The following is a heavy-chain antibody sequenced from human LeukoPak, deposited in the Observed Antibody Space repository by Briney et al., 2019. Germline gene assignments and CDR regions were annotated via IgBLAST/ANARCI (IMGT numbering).Heavy chain of an antibody. CDR3: AKGPRGGEWELLNYFDY. D-gene: IGHD1-26*01. Sequence: GGSLRLSCAASGFTFDDYAMHWVRQAPRKGLEWVSGISWNSGSIGYADSVKGRFTISRDNAKNSLYLQMNSLRAEDTALYYCAKGPRGGEWELLNYFDYWGQGTLVTVSS. CDR1: GFTFDDYA. CDR2: ISWNSGSI. V-gene: IGHV3-9*01. J-gene: IGHJ4*02.